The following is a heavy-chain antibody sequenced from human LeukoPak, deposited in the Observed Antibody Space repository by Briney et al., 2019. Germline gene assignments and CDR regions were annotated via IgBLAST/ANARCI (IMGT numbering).Heavy chain of an antibody. Sequence: GGSLRLSCAASGFTFSSYGMHWVRQAPGKGLEWGAVISYDGSNRYYADSVKGRFTISRDNSKNTLYLQMNSLRAEDTAVYYCAKEYKAMVRGVIRSPLDYWGQGTLVTVSS. D-gene: IGHD3-10*01. V-gene: IGHV3-30*18. CDR1: GFTFSSYG. J-gene: IGHJ4*02. CDR2: ISYDGSNR. CDR3: AKEYKAMVRGVIRSPLDY.